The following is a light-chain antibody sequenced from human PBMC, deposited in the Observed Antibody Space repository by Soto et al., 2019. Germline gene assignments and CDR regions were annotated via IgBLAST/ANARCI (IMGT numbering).Light chain of an antibody. J-gene: IGKJ4*01. V-gene: IGKV3-15*01. CDR2: GAS. Sequence: EIVMTQSPATLSVSPGETATLSCRASQSVSSNLAWYQQKPGQAPRLLIYGASTRATGIPARFSGSGSGREFTLTISSLQSEDFAVYYCHSTTFGGGTKVDIK. CDR1: QSVSSN. CDR3: HSTT.